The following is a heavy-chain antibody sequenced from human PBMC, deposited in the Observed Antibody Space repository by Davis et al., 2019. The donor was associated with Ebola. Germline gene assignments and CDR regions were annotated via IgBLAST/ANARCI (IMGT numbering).Heavy chain of an antibody. CDR3: AKDGGLIVVVNYYFDY. J-gene: IGHJ4*02. CDR2: IENDGSKK. CDR1: KFTLSSYW. D-gene: IGHD3-22*01. Sequence: GESLKISCAASKFTLSSYWMSWVRQAPGKGLEWVATIENDGSKKYYMDSVKGRFTISRDNSKNTLYLQMNSLRAEDTAVYYCAKDGGLIVVVNYYFDYWGQGTLVTVSS. V-gene: IGHV3-7*03.